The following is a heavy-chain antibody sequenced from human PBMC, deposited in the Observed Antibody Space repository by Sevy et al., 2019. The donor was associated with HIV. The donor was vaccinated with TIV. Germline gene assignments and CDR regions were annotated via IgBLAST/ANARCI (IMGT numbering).Heavy chain of an antibody. CDR1: GFTFSKYS. CDR3: AREGCTKPHDY. J-gene: IGHJ4*02. V-gene: IGHV3-23*01. CDR2: LSFGCGEI. Sequence: GGFLRLSCAASGFTFSKYSMSWVRQPPGKGLEWVSTLSFGCGEINHADSVKGRFTISRDNSKNLLYLQMNNLRAEDTAVYYCAREGCTKPHDYWGQGTLVTVSS. D-gene: IGHD2-8*01.